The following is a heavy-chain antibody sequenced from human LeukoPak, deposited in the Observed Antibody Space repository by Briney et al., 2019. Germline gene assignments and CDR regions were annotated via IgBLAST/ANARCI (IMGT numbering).Heavy chain of an antibody. D-gene: IGHD3-9*01. Sequence: GASVKVSCKASGYTFTGYYMHWVRQAPGQGLEWMGRINPNGGGTNYAQKFQGRVTMTRDTSISTAYMELSRLRSDDTAVYYCARAGAYYDILTGRERRIIHDYYMDVWGKGTTVTVSS. CDR3: ARAGAYYDILTGRERRIIHDYYMDV. CDR2: INPNGGGT. V-gene: IGHV1-2*06. J-gene: IGHJ6*03. CDR1: GYTFTGYY.